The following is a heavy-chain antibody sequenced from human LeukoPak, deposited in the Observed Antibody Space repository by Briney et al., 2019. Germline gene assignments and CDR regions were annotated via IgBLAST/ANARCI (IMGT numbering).Heavy chain of an antibody. V-gene: IGHV3-30*02. CDR3: AKDGVQLWSN. CDR2: IRYDGSNK. CDR1: GFTFSSYG. J-gene: IGHJ4*02. D-gene: IGHD5-18*01. Sequence: PGGSLRLSCAASGFTFSSYGIHWVRQAPGKGLEWVAFIRYDGSNKYYADSVKGRFTISRDNSKNTLYLQMNSLRAEDTAVYYCAKDGVQLWSNWGRGNLVTVSS.